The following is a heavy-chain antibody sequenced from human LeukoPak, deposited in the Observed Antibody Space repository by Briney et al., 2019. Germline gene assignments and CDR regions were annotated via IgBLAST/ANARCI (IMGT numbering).Heavy chain of an antibody. Sequence: PGGSLRLSCAASGFIFSDYYMSWVRQAPGTGLEWVAYLNNIGSTIYHADSVKGRFTISRDNAKNSLSLQMNSLRADDTAIYYCARLRGFIDYWGQGTVVTVSS. V-gene: IGHV3-11*01. J-gene: IGHJ4*02. CDR2: LNNIGSTI. D-gene: IGHD3-10*01. CDR3: ARLRGFIDY. CDR1: GFIFSDYY.